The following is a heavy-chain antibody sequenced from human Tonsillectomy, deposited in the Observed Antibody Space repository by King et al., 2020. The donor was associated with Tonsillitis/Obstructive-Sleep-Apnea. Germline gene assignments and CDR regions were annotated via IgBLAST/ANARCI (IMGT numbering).Heavy chain of an antibody. Sequence: VQLQESGPGLVKPSETLSLTCTVSGGSISSYYWSWIRQPAGKGLEWIGRIYTSGSTNSNPSLKSRVTMSVDTSKNQFSLKLSSVTAADTAVYYCARNDIVVVPAAIHAFDIWGQGTMVTVFS. CDR1: GGSISSYY. V-gene: IGHV4-4*07. J-gene: IGHJ3*02. CDR2: IYTSGST. CDR3: ARNDIVVVPAAIHAFDI. D-gene: IGHD2-2*01.